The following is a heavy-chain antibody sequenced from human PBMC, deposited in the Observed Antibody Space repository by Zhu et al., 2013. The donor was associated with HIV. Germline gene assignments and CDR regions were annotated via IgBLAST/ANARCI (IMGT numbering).Heavy chain of an antibody. J-gene: IGHJ6*03. CDR2: IHYSGST. Sequence: QVQLQESGPGLVKPSETLSLTCTVSGGSISSYFWSWIRQPPGKGLEWIGYIHYSGSTNYKSSLKSRVTISIDTPKNQFSLKLSSVTATDTAVYYCARHGSSSWSTYYYYYYMDVWGQRDHGSPSP. D-gene: IGHD6-13*01. CDR1: GGSISSYF. V-gene: IGHV4-59*08. CDR3: ARHGSSSWSTYYYYYYMDV.